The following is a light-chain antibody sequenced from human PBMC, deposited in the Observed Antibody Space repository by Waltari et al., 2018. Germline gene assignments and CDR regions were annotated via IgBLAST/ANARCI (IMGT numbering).Light chain of an antibody. V-gene: IGKV2-30*02. CDR2: RVS. CDR3: MQGTHWPYT. CDR1: ESLVHSDGNTH. Sequence: DVVMTQSPLSLPVTLGQPASIPCKSNESLVHSDGNTHLNWFQQRPGQSPRRLIYRVSNRDSGVPDRFSGSGSGTDFTLKISRVEAEDIGVYYCMQGTHWPYTFGQGTKLDIK. J-gene: IGKJ2*01.